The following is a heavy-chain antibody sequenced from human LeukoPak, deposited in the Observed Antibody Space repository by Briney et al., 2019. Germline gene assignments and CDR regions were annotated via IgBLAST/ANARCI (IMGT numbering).Heavy chain of an antibody. D-gene: IGHD3-10*01. Sequence: SETLSLTCTVSGGSISSYYWSWIRQPPGKGLEWIGYIYYSGSTNYNPSLKSRVTISVDTSKNQFSLKLSSVTAADTAVYYCARVGTDYYGSGSYYSYFDYWGQGTLVTVSS. CDR2: IYYSGST. V-gene: IGHV4-59*01. J-gene: IGHJ4*02. CDR1: GGSISSYY. CDR3: ARVGTDYYGSGSYYSYFDY.